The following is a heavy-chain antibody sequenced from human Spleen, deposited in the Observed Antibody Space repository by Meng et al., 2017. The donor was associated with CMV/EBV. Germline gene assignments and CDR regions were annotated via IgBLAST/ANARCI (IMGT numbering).Heavy chain of an antibody. V-gene: IGHV1-69*05. CDR1: GYTFTDYY. D-gene: IGHD6-19*01. CDR2: IIPIFGTA. J-gene: IGHJ5*02. CDR3: ARGALRSSGWYEGGWFDP. Sequence: SVKVSCKASGYTFTDYYIHWVRQAPGQGLEWMGGIIPIFGTANYAQKFQGRVTITTDESTSTAYMELSSLRSEDTAVYYCARGALRSSGWYEGGWFDPWGQGTLVTVSS.